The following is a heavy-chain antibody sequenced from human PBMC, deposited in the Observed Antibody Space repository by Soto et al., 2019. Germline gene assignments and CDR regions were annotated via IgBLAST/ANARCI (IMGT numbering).Heavy chain of an antibody. J-gene: IGHJ3*02. Sequence: GASVKVSCKVSGYTLTELSLHWVRQAPGKGLEWMGGFDPEDGETIYAQKFQGRVTMTEDTSTDTAYMELSSLRSEDTAVYYCAAYGSGSYSRGRAFDIWGQGTMVTVSS. CDR3: AAYGSGSYSRGRAFDI. D-gene: IGHD3-10*01. V-gene: IGHV1-24*01. CDR1: GYTLTELS. CDR2: FDPEDGET.